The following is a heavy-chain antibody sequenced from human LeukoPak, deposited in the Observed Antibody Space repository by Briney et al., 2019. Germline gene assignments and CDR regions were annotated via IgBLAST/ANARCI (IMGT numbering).Heavy chain of an antibody. J-gene: IGHJ6*02. V-gene: IGHV4-34*01. CDR2: INHSGST. D-gene: IGHD5-24*01. CDR3: ASWLHLRLYGMDV. Sequence: SETLSLTCAVYGVSFSGYYWSWIRQPPGKGLEWIEEINHSGSTNYNPSLKSRVTISVDTSKNQFSLKLSSVTAADTAVYYCASWLHLRLYGMDVWGLGTTVTVSS. CDR1: GVSFSGYY.